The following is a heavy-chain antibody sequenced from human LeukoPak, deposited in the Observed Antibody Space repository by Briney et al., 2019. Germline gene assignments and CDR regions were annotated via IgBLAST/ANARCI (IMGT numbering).Heavy chain of an antibody. V-gene: IGHV1-2*02. CDR3: ARDKGTDMGYYFDY. J-gene: IGHJ4*02. Sequence: ASVRVSCKASGYTFTGYYMHWVRQAPGQGLEWMGWINPNSGGTNFAQKFQGRVTMTGDTSISTAYMELSSLRSDDTAVYYCARDKGTDMGYYFDYWGQGTLVTVSS. CDR2: INPNSGGT. CDR1: GYTFTGYY. D-gene: IGHD5-18*01.